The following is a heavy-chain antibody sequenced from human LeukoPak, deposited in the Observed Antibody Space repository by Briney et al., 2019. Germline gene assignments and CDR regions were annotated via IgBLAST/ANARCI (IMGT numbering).Heavy chain of an antibody. CDR1: GFTFSSYG. CDR2: ISGSGGST. J-gene: IGHJ4*02. Sequence: PGGTLRLSCAASGFTFSSYGMSWVRQAPGKGLEWVSAISGSGGSTYYADSVKGRFTISRDNSKNTLYLQMNSLRAEDTAVYYCASQRGGYNCVDYWGQGTLVTVSS. V-gene: IGHV3-23*01. D-gene: IGHD5-24*01. CDR3: ASQRGGYNCVDY.